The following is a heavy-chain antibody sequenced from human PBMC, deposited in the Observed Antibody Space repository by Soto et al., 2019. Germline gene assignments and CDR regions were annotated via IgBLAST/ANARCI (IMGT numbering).Heavy chain of an antibody. CDR2: IVVGSGNT. CDR1: GFTFTSSA. J-gene: IGHJ6*02. Sequence: SVKVSCKASGFTFTSSAVQWVRQARGQRLEWIGWIVVGSGNTNYAQKFQERVTITRDMSTSTAYMELSSLRSEDTAVYYCAAGNYDFWSGYLDYYYGMDVWGQGTTVTVSS. CDR3: AAGNYDFWSGYLDYYYGMDV. D-gene: IGHD3-3*01. V-gene: IGHV1-58*01.